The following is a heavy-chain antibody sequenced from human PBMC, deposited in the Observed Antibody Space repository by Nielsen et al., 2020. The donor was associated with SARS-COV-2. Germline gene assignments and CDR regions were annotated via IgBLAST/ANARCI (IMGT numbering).Heavy chain of an antibody. CDR1: GYTFTSYG. Sequence: ASVKVSCKASGYTFTSYGISWVRQAPGQGLEWMGWISAYNGNTNYAQKLQGRVTMTRDTSISTAYMELSRLRSDDTAVYYCASSYYDILTGYYRDYWGQGTLVTVSS. CDR3: ASSYYDILTGYYRDY. J-gene: IGHJ4*02. V-gene: IGHV1-18*01. D-gene: IGHD3-9*01. CDR2: ISAYNGNT.